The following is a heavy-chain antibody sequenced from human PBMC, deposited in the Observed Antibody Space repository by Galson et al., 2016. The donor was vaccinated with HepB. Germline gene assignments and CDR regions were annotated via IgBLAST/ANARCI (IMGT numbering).Heavy chain of an antibody. J-gene: IGHJ6*02. CDR1: GFTLSSYS. V-gene: IGHV3-48*04. D-gene: IGHD6-13*01. CDR2: ITSRSTAI. Sequence: SPRLSCAASGFTLSSYSMNWVRQTPGKGLEWVSYITSRSTAIYYADSVKGRFTISRDNARNSLYLQMNSLRAEDTAVYYCAREGTGGSSFIYYYYGMDVWGQGTAVTVSS. CDR3: AREGTGGSSFIYYYYGMDV.